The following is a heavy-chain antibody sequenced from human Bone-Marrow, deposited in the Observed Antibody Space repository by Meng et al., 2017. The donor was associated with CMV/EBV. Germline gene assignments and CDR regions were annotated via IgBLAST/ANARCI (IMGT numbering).Heavy chain of an antibody. D-gene: IGHD3-22*01. CDR2: IIAIFGTT. CDR1: GYTFTSYY. J-gene: IGHJ5*02. V-gene: IGHV1-46*01. Sequence: QVQLVQSGAEVKKPGASVKVSCKASGYTFTSYYMHWVRQAPGQGLEWMGGIIAIFGTTNYAQNFQGRVTISADESTSTVYMELISLRSEDTAVYYCAREMYYYDSSGHNWFDPWGQGTLVTVSS. CDR3: AREMYYYDSSGHNWFDP.